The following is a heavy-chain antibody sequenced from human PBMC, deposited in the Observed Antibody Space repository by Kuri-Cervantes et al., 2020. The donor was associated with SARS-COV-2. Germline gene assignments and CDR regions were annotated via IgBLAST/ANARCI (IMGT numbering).Heavy chain of an antibody. CDR1: GYSISSGYY. CDR2: IYHSGST. V-gene: IGHV4-38-2*01. J-gene: IGHJ5*02. CDR3: ARHVGYCSSTSCRQGIWFDP. Sequence: GSLRLSCAVSGYSISSGYYWGWIRQPPGKGLEWIGSIYHSGSTYYNPSLKSRVTISVDTSKNQSSLKLSSVTAADTAVYYCARHVGYCSSTSCRQGIWFDPWGQGTLVTVSS. D-gene: IGHD2-2*01.